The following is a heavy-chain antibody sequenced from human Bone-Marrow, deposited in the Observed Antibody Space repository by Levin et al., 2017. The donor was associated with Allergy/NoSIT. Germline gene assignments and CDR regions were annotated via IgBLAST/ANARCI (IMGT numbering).Heavy chain of an antibody. Sequence: SLLLSFATSGFTSRDFPMGWIRQSPFLFLSFLSSLLLPLPFSSSSSSFKGRFSISRDNFQSSLYLHMRDLRADDTAVYYCVRELRGKNFPGYIDSWGQGALFTVSS. CDR1: GFTSRDFP. V-gene: IGHV3-11*05. CDR3: VRELRGKNFPGYIDS. J-gene: IGHJ4*03. CDR2: LLLPLPFS. D-gene: IGHD3-16*01.